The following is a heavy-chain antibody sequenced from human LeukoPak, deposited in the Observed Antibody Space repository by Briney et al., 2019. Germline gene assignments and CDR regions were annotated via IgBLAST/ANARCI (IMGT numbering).Heavy chain of an antibody. Sequence: PSETLSLTCTVSGGSISSSSYYWGWIRQPPGKGLEWIGSIYYSGSTYYNPSLKSRVTISVDTSKNQFSLKLSSVTAADTAVYYCASVAGSTSCLDYWGQGTLVTVSS. V-gene: IGHV4-39*07. J-gene: IGHJ4*02. CDR2: IYYSGST. CDR1: GGSISSSSYY. CDR3: ASVAGSTSCLDY. D-gene: IGHD2-2*01.